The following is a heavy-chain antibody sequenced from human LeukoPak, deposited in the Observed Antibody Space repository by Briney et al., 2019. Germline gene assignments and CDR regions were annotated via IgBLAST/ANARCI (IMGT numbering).Heavy chain of an antibody. CDR3: AKSSSTSCYSCMDV. Sequence: GGSLRLSCAASGFTFSSYGMSWVRQAPGKGLGWVSAISGSGGSTYYADSVKGRFTISRDNSKNTLYLQMNSLRAEDTAVYYCAKSSSTSCYSCMDVWGKGTTVTISS. CDR2: ISGSGGST. D-gene: IGHD2-2*01. CDR1: GFTFSSYG. J-gene: IGHJ6*03. V-gene: IGHV3-23*01.